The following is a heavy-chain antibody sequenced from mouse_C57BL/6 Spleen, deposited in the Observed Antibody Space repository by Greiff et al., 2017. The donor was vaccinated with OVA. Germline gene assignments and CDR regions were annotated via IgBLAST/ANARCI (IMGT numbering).Heavy chain of an antibody. CDR1: GYAFSSYW. J-gene: IGHJ1*03. V-gene: IGHV1-80*01. CDR3: ASVWGTRYFDV. CDR2: IYHGDGDT. Sequence: VQLQQSGAELVKPGASVKISCKASGYAFSSYWMNWVKQRPGKGLEWIGQIYHGDGDTTYNGKFKGKDTLTADKSSSTAYMQLSSLTSEDSAVYFCASVWGTRYFDVWGTGTTVTVSS. D-gene: IGHD2-10*02.